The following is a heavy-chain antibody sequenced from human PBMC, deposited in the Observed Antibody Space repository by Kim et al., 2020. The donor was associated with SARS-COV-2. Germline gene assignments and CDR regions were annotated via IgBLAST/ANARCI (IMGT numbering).Heavy chain of an antibody. J-gene: IGHJ6*02. CDR3: ARFPPPYCSSTSCLYYGMDV. CDR1: GGSISSYY. CDR2: IYTSGST. V-gene: IGHV4-4*07. D-gene: IGHD2-2*01. Sequence: SETLSLTCTVSGGSISSYYWSWIRQPAGKGLEWIGRIYTSGSTNYNPSLKSRVTMSVDTSKNQFSLKLSSVTAADTAVYYCARFPPPYCSSTSCLYYGMDVWGQGTTVTVSS.